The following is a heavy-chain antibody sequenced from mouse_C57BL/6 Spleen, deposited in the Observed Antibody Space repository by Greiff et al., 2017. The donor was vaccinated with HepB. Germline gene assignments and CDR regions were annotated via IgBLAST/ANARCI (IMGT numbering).Heavy chain of an antibody. CDR3: VREAGYYYGSSPYYFDY. D-gene: IGHD1-1*01. CDR1: GFTFNTYA. Sequence: EVQLVESGGGLVQPKGSLKLSCAASGFTFNTYAMHWVRQAPGKGLEWVARIRSKSSNYATYYADSVKDRFTISRDDSQSMLYLQMNNLKTEDTAMYYCVREAGYYYGSSPYYFDYWGQGTTLTVSS. J-gene: IGHJ2*01. V-gene: IGHV10-3*01. CDR2: IRSKSSNYAT.